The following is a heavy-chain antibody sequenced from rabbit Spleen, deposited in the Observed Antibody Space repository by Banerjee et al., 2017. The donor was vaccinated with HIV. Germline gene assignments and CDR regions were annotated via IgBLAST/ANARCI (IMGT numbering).Heavy chain of an antibody. Sequence: LEESGGDLVKPGASLTLTCTASGFSFSSRYYICWVRQAPGKGLEWIACIYAGNSGDTYYASWAKGRFTISKTSSTTVTLQMTSLTAADTATYFCARDTGSSFSSYGMDLWGPGTLVTVS. D-gene: IGHD8-1*01. CDR1: GFSFSSRYY. V-gene: IGHV1S40*01. CDR2: IYAGNSGDT. J-gene: IGHJ6*01. CDR3: ARDTGSSFSSYGMDL.